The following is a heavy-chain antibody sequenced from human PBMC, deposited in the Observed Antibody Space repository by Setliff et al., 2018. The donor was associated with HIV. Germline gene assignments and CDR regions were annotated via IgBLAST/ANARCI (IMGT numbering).Heavy chain of an antibody. V-gene: IGHV4-39*07. CDR1: GASIGSSTYY. CDR3: ARGGSYYDTSGYTLPLDY. J-gene: IGHJ4*02. Sequence: SETLSLTCTVSGASIGSSTYYWGCIRQPPGKGLEWIGSIYHSGSTYYNPSLKSRVSTSLDTSKNQFSLKVKSVTAADTAVYYCARGGSYYDTSGYTLPLDYWGQGTLVTVSS. D-gene: IGHD3-22*01. CDR2: IYHSGST.